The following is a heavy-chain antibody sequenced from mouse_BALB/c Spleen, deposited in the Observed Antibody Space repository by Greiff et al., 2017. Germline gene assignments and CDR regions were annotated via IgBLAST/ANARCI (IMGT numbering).Heavy chain of an antibody. J-gene: IGHJ4*01. CDR1: GFTFTDYY. D-gene: IGHD2-4*01. CDR2: IRNKANGYTT. V-gene: IGHV7-3*02. CDR3: ARDEDYDESYAMDY. Sequence: EVKLVESGGGLVQPGGSLRLSCATSGFTFTDYYMSWVRQPPGKALEWLGFIRNKANGYTTEYSASVKGRFTISRDNSQSILYLQMNTLRAEDSATYYCARDEDYDESYAMDYWGQGTSVTVSS.